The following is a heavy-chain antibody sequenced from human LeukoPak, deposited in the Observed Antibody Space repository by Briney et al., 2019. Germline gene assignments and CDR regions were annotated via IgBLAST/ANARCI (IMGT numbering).Heavy chain of an antibody. J-gene: IGHJ6*03. CDR2: IYYRGTT. D-gene: IGHD6-13*01. Sequence: PSETLSLTCAVSGDSISSDGYSWSWIRQPPEKGLEWIGYIYYRGTTYYNPSLKSRVSMTTDTSKNQVSLRLTSVTAADTAMYYCARVSISNPAWYGYPTYYYYYMDVWGSGTTVTVSS. CDR3: ARVSISNPAWYGYPTYYYYYMDV. V-gene: IGHV4-30-4*07. CDR1: GDSISSDGYS.